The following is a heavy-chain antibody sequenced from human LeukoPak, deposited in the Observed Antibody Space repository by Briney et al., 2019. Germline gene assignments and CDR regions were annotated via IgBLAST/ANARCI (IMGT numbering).Heavy chain of an antibody. J-gene: IGHJ4*02. Sequence: GGSLRLSCAASGFTFSSYSMNWVRQAPGKGLEWVSYISSSSSTIYYADSVKGRFTISRDNAKNSLYPQMNSLRAEDTAVYYCARERGYNYGYSDYWGQGTLVTVSS. D-gene: IGHD5-18*01. V-gene: IGHV3-48*01. CDR3: ARERGYNYGYSDY. CDR2: ISSSSSTI. CDR1: GFTFSSYS.